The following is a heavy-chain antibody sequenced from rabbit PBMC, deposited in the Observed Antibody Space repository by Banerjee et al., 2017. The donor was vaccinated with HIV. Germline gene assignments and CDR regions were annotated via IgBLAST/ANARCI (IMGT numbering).Heavy chain of an antibody. V-gene: IGHV1S40*01. CDR2: IITGSGSA. CDR1: GLDFSSSYH. Sequence: QSLEESGGDLVKPGASLTLTCTASGLDFSSSYHMCWVRQAPGKGLEWIACIITGSGSAYYASWVISRFTISKTSSTTVTLQMTSLTAADTATYSCARAAYSSSSGYSHFNLWGPGTLVTVS. D-gene: IGHD1-1*01. CDR3: ARAAYSSSSGYSHFNL. J-gene: IGHJ4*01.